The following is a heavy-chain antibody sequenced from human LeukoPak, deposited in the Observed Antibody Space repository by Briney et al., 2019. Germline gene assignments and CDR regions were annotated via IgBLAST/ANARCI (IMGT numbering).Heavy chain of an antibody. CDR1: GGSIIGNF. CDR3: GRRRYYDGSGYNPTYYFDY. V-gene: IGHV4-59*01. D-gene: IGHD3-22*01. CDR2: IYNTVDT. J-gene: IGHJ4*02. Sequence: SETLSLTCTVSGGSIIGNFWTWIRQPPGKRLEWIGYIYNTVDTNYNPSLKSRVTISVDRSKNQFTLRLTSVTAADTAVYYCGRRRYYDGSGYNPTYYFDYWGQGILVTVSS.